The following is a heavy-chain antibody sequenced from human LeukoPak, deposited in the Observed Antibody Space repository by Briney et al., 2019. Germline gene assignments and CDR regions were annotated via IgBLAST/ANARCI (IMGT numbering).Heavy chain of an antibody. Sequence: SETLSLTCTVSGGSISSYYWSWIRQPPGKGLEWIGYIYYSWSTNYNPSLKSRVTISVDTSKNQFSLRLSSVTAADTAVYYCAREERNSFGYWGQGTLVTVSS. V-gene: IGHV4-59*01. CDR3: AREERNSFGY. J-gene: IGHJ4*02. CDR2: IYYSWST. CDR1: GGSISSYY.